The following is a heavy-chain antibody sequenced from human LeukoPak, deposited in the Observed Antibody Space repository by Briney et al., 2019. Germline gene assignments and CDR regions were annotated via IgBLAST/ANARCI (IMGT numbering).Heavy chain of an antibody. J-gene: IGHJ4*02. CDR2: IYYSGST. V-gene: IGHV4-31*03. Sequence: SQTLSLTCTVSGGSISSGSYYWSWIRQHPGKGLEWIGYIYYSGSTYYNPSLKSRVTISVDTSKNQFSLKLSSVTAADTAVYYCARENSLRGGCFDYWGQGTLVTVSS. CDR1: GGSISSGSYY. CDR3: ARENSLRGGCFDY. D-gene: IGHD3-10*01.